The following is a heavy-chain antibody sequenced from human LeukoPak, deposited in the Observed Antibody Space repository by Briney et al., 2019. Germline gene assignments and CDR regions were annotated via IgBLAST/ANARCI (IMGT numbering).Heavy chain of an antibody. CDR3: ARDCGGDCYSGFNWFDP. V-gene: IGHV4-4*07. D-gene: IGHD2-21*02. J-gene: IGHJ5*02. Sequence: SETLSLTCTVSGGSISSYYWSWIRQPAGKGLEWIGRIYTSGSTNYNPSLKSRVTMSVDTSKNQFPLKLSSVTAADTAVYYCARDCGGDCYSGFNWFDPWGQGTLVTVSS. CDR1: GGSISSYY. CDR2: IYTSGST.